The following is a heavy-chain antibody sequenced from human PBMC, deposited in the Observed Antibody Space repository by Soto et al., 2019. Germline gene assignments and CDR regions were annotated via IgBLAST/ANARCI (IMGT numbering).Heavy chain of an antibody. CDR1: GGTFSSYT. V-gene: IGHV1-69*02. CDR3: AAVAGTSAFVGYFEY. J-gene: IGHJ4*02. CDR2: IIPALDIE. Sequence: QVLLVQSGAEVKKPGSSVTVSCKASGGTFSSYTLTWLRQAPGQGPVWMGRIIPALDIEDYAQKFQGRLTITADTSTSTAYMEVRSLRSDDTAVYYCAAVAGTSAFVGYFEYWGQGTLVTVAS. D-gene: IGHD6-19*01.